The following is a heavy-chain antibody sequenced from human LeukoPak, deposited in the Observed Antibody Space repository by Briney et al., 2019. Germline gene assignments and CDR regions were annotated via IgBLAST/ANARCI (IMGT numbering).Heavy chain of an antibody. CDR1: GGSISSYY. CDR2: IYYSGST. Sequence: SPSETLSLTCAVSGGSISSYYWSWIRQPPGKGLEWIGYIYYSGSTNYNPSLKSRVTISVDTSKNQFSLKLSSVTAADTAVYYCVRGSCSGGSCSSFYFYYMDVWGKGTTVTVSS. CDR3: VRGSCSGGSCSSFYFYYMDV. D-gene: IGHD2-15*01. V-gene: IGHV4-59*01. J-gene: IGHJ6*03.